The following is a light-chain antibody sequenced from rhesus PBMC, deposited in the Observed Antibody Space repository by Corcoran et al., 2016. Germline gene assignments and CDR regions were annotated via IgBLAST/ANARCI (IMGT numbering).Light chain of an antibody. CDR1: QSVGSY. CDR2: GAS. V-gene: IGKV3-24*04. Sequence: ETVVTQSPATLALSPGERATLSCRASQSVGSYLAWYQQKPGQAPGLLIYGASSRATGIPDRFSGRGSGTDFTLTISSLEPEDVGIYYCQQSSNLWTFGQGTKVEVK. CDR3: QQSSNLWT. J-gene: IGKJ1*01.